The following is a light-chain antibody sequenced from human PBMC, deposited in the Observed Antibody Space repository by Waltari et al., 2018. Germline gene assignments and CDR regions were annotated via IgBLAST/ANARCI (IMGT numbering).Light chain of an antibody. CDR1: LSNIGNNF. CDR3: ATWDDSLNIL. J-gene: IGLJ2*01. V-gene: IGLV1-47*01. CDR2: RDN. Sequence: QPVLTQPPSASGTPGQRVTMSCSGRLSNIGNNFVNWYQQLPGTTPQLLIYRDNQRPSGVPDRFSGSKSGTSASLVISGLRSEDEAVYYCATWDDSLNILFGGGTNLTVL.